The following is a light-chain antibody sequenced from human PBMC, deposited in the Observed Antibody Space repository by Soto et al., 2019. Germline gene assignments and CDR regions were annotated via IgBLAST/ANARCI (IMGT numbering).Light chain of an antibody. V-gene: IGLV2-14*01. Sequence: QSVLTQPPSASGTPGQRVTISCSGSSSDIGDYDYVSWYQQHPGKAPKVLISEVSNRPSGVSNRFSGSKSGNTASLTISGLQAEDEADYYCNSYATGNTRVFGTGTKLTVL. CDR3: NSYATGNTRV. CDR2: EVS. CDR1: SSDIGDYDY. J-gene: IGLJ1*01.